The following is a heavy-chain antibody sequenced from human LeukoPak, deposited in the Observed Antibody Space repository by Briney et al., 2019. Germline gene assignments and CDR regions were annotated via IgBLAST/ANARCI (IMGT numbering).Heavy chain of an antibody. CDR2: IYYSGST. CDR3: ARHYDSSGYWYYFDF. Sequence: SETLSLTCTVSGGSISSSSYYWGWIRQPPGKGLEWIGSIYYSGSTNYNPSLKSRVTMTVDTSKNQFSLKLSSVTAADTAVYYCARHYDSSGYWYYFDFWGQGTLVTVSS. J-gene: IGHJ4*02. D-gene: IGHD3-22*01. CDR1: GGSISSSSYY. V-gene: IGHV4-39*01.